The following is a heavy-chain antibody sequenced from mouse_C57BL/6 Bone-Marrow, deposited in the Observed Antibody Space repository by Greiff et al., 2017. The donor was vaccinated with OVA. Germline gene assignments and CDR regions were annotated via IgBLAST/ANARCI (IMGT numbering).Heavy chain of an antibody. CDR3: ATGTGFAY. V-gene: IGHV5-12*01. J-gene: IGHJ3*01. Sequence: EVQLVESGGGLVQPGGSLKLSCAASGFTFSDYYMYWVRQTPEKRLEWVAYISNGGGSTYYPDTVKGRFTISRDTAKNTLYLQMSRLKSEDTAKYYCATGTGFAYWGQGTLVTVSA. D-gene: IGHD3-3*01. CDR1: GFTFSDYY. CDR2: ISNGGGST.